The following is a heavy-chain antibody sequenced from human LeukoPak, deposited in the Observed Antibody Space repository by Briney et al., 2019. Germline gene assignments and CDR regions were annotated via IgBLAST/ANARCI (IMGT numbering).Heavy chain of an antibody. J-gene: IGHJ4*02. Sequence: PGGSLRLSCAASGFTFSSYAMSWVRQAPGNGLEWVSTISGSGGSTYYADSVKGRFTISRDNSKNTLYLQMNSLRAEDTAVYYCAKTVGHGGGPFDYWGQGTLVTVSS. CDR3: AKTVGHGGGPFDY. CDR1: GFTFSSYA. V-gene: IGHV3-23*01. CDR2: ISGSGGST. D-gene: IGHD3-16*01.